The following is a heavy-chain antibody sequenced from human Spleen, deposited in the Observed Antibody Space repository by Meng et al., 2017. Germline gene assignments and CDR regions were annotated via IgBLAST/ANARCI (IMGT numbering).Heavy chain of an antibody. J-gene: IGHJ4*02. CDR3: ARGPTTMAHDFDY. D-gene: IGHD4-11*01. V-gene: IGHV4-34*01. CDR1: GGSFSGYY. CDR2: INHSGST. Sequence: QVQRKQLAAGLLKPPETLSLTCAVYGGSFSGYYWSWIRQPPGKGLEWIGGINHSGSTNYNPSLESRATISVDTSQNNLSLKLSSVTAADSAVYYCARGPTTMAHDFDYWGQGTLVTVSS.